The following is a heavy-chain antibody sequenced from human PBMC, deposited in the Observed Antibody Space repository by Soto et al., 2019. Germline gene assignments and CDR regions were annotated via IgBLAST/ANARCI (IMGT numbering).Heavy chain of an antibody. Sequence: EVQLVESGGGLVQPGGSLSRSCAASGFTSSSYWIHWIRQAPGKGLVWVSRINRDGSTTSYADSVQGRFTISGHNAKNTVYLQMSRVRADDTAVYYCGRVAYGVWTVCASWGQGTLITLSA. J-gene: IGHJ5*02. CDR3: GRVAYGVWTVCAS. CDR1: GFTSSSYW. V-gene: IGHV3-74*01. CDR2: INRDGSTT. D-gene: IGHD4-17*01.